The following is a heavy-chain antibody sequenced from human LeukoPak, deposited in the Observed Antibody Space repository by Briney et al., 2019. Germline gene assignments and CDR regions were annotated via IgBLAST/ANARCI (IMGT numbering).Heavy chain of an antibody. V-gene: IGHV3-23*01. CDR3: VKDHTESYPWYMDF. Sequence: GGSLRLSCAASGFTFYDYVMSWVRQTPGKGLEWVSLISVNGGRASYADSVKGRFTISRDNLKSTVYLQMNSLRAEDTAIYYCVKDHTESYPWYMDFWGRGALVTVSS. CDR1: GFTFYDYV. D-gene: IGHD2-2*01. J-gene: IGHJ2*01. CDR2: ISVNGGRA.